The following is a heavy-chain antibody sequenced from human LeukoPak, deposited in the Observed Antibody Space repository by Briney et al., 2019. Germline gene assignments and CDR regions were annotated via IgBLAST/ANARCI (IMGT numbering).Heavy chain of an antibody. J-gene: IGHJ5*02. CDR3: ARDTASGSPGFDP. CDR2: IIPIFGTA. V-gene: IGHV1-69*13. CDR1: GGTFISYA. Sequence: GASVKVSCKASGGTFISYAISWVRQAPGQGLEWMGGIIPIFGTANYAQKFQGRVTITADESTSTAYMELSSLRSEDTAVYYCARDTASGSPGFDPWGQGTLVTVSS. D-gene: IGHD1-26*01.